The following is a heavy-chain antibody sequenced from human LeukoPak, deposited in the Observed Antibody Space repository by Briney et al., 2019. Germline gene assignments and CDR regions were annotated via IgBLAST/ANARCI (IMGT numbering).Heavy chain of an antibody. CDR2: INPNSGGT. CDR1: GYTFTGYY. CDR3: ARSSSNSCYRCLDWFDP. V-gene: IGHV1-2*02. Sequence: ASVKLFCKASGYTFTGYYMHWVRQAPGQGLEWMGWINPNSGGTNYAQKFQGRVTMTRDTSISTAYMELSRLRSDDTAVYYCARSSSNSCYRCLDWFDPWGQGTLVTVSS. D-gene: IGHD2-2*01. J-gene: IGHJ5*02.